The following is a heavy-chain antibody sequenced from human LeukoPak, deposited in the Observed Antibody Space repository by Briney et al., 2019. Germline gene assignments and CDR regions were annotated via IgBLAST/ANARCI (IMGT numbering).Heavy chain of an antibody. CDR2: IDPSDSYT. D-gene: IGHD3-10*01. Sequence: GESLKISCKGSGYSFTNYWISWVRQMPGKSLEWMGRIDPSDSYTSYSPSFQGHVTISADKSISTAYLQWNSLKASDTAMYYCARAYGSGTYPEGYWGQGTLVTVSS. CDR1: GYSFTNYW. V-gene: IGHV5-10-1*01. J-gene: IGHJ4*02. CDR3: ARAYGSGTYPEGY.